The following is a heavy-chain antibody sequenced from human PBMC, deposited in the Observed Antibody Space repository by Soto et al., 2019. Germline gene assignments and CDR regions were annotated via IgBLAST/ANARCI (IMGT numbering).Heavy chain of an antibody. CDR3: ARGGTTTVLTPVDYYYHGMDL. V-gene: IGHV4-30-4*01. CDR1: GGSVSSGDYY. J-gene: IGHJ6*02. Sequence: PSESLSLTCTVAGGSVSSGDYYWSWIRQPPGKGLEWIGYIYYSGSTYYNPSLKSRVTISVGTSKNQFSLKLSSVTAADTAVNYCARGGTTTVLTPVDYYYHGMDLWGQGTPVTVSS. CDR2: IYYSGST. D-gene: IGHD4-17*01.